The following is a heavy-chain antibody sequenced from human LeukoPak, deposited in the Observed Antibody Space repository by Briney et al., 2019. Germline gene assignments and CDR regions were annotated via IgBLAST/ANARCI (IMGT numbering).Heavy chain of an antibody. CDR2: ISAYNGNT. J-gene: IGHJ4*02. Sequence: ASVKVSCKASGYTFTSYGISWVRQAPGQGLEWMGWISAYNGNTNYAQKLQGRVTMTTDTSTSTAYMELRSLRSDDTAVYYCARDYIAAPGDYYHYWGQGTLVTVSS. V-gene: IGHV1-18*01. CDR3: ARDYIAAPGDYYHY. D-gene: IGHD6-13*01. CDR1: GYTFTSYG.